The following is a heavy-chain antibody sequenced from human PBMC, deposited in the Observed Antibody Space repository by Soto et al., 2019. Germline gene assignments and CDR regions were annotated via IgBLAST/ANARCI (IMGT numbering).Heavy chain of an antibody. Sequence: QVQLVQSGAEVKKPGASVKVSCKASGYTFSSYDINWVRQATGQGLEWMGWLNPNSGDTGYAQKFXGXVXLXXNTSINTAYIELSSLTSDDPAVYYCATSGGGWYLYWGQGTLVTVSS. V-gene: IGHV1-8*01. CDR2: LNPNSGDT. CDR3: ATSGGGWYLY. CDR1: GYTFSSYD. J-gene: IGHJ4*02. D-gene: IGHD6-19*01.